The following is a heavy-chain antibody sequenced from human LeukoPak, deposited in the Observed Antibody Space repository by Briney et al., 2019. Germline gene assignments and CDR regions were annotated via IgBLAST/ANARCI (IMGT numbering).Heavy chain of an antibody. CDR1: GGSINNY. J-gene: IGHJ4*02. V-gene: IGHV4-4*07. CDR2: IFSSGST. CDR3: ARGRAVTTGDDY. D-gene: IGHD4-17*01. Sequence: SETLSLTCTVSGGSINNYWSWIRQPAGKGLEWIGRIFSSGSTVYHPSLKSRVTMSVDTSRNSFSLKLTSVTAADTAVYYCARGRAVTTGDDYWGRGTLVTVSS.